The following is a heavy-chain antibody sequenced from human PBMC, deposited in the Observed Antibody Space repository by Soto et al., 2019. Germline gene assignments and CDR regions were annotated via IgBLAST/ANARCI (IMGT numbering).Heavy chain of an antibody. J-gene: IGHJ6*02. Sequence: QVQLQQWGAGLLKPSETLSLTCAVYGGSFSGYYWSWIRQPPGKGLEWIGEINHSGSTNYNPSLKSRVTISVDTSKNQFSLKLSSVTAADTAVYYCARDGRRSNHYYYYGMDVWGQGTTVTVSS. V-gene: IGHV4-34*01. CDR3: ARDGRRSNHYYYYGMDV. CDR1: GGSFSGYY. CDR2: INHSGST. D-gene: IGHD1-1*01.